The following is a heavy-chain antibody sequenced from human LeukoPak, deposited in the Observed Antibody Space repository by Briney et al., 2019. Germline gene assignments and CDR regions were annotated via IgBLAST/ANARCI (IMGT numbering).Heavy chain of an antibody. CDR1: GGSISSSY. J-gene: IGHJ4*02. CDR2: TSYSGST. V-gene: IGHV4-59*08. CDR3: ARALRWYYDSSGYLYYFDY. D-gene: IGHD3-22*01. Sequence: SETLSLTCTVSGGSISSSYWSWIRQPPGKGLEWIGYTSYSGSTDYNPSLKSRVTMSVDTSKNQFSLKLTSVIAADTAVYYCARALRWYYDSSGYLYYFDYWGQGTLVTVSS.